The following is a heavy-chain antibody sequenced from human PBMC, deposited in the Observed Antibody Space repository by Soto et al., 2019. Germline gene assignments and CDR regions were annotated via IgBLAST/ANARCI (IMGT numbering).Heavy chain of an antibody. CDR1: RYIFTGYY. CDR2: INPNSGDT. J-gene: IGHJ6*02. D-gene: IGHD3-10*01. V-gene: IGHV1-2*02. Sequence: GASVKVSCKTSRYIFTGYYMHWVRQAPGQGLEWMGWINPNSGDTNYAQRFKGRVSMTSDTSINTAYLELSGLRPGDTAVFFCARSHSAHHYHAMDAWGQGTTVTVSS. CDR3: ARSHSAHHYHAMDA.